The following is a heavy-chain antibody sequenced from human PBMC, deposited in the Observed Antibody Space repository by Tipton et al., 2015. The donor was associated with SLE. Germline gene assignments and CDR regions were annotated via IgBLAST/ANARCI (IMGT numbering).Heavy chain of an antibody. V-gene: IGHV4-34*01. J-gene: IGHJ3*01. CDR3: ARERKYVVRLREVVAPDL. CDR1: GASFSDSY. Sequence: TLSLTCAVYGASFSDSYWSWVRQPPGKALEWIGEVYHGVTANYNPSLKSRVTISLDTSKNHFTLNLTSVTAADTAVYYCARERKYVVRLREVVAPDLWGQGTVVTVSS. D-gene: IGHD2-15*01. CDR2: VYHGVTA.